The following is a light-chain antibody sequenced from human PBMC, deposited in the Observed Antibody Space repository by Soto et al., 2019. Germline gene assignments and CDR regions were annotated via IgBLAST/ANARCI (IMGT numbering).Light chain of an antibody. J-gene: IGLJ2*01. CDR2: DVS. CDR3: CSYAGSYTL. Sequence: QSALTQPRSVSGSPGQSVTISCTGTSSDVGGYNYVSWYQQHPGKAPKLMIYDVSKRPSGVPDRFSGSKSGNTASLTISGLQAEDEADYYCCSYAGSYTLFGGGTKLDRP. V-gene: IGLV2-11*01. CDR1: SSDVGGYNY.